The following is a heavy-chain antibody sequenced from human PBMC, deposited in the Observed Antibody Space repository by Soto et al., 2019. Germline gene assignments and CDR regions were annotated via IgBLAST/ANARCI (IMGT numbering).Heavy chain of an antibody. CDR1: GGSISSYY. CDR2: IYTSGST. Sequence: LSLTCTVSGGSISSYYWSWIRHPAGKGLEWIGRIYTSGSTNYNPSLKSRVAMSVDTSKNQFSLKLSSVTAADTAVYYCARGNVRWPPYGMDVWGQGTTVTVSS. V-gene: IGHV4-4*07. D-gene: IGHD2-15*01. CDR3: ARGNVRWPPYGMDV. J-gene: IGHJ6*02.